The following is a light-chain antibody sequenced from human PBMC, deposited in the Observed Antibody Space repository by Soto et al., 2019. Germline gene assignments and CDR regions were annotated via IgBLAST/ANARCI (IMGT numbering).Light chain of an antibody. Sequence: QSVLTQPLSVSGAPGQRVTISCTGSSSNIGAGYDVNWYQQLPGTAPKLLIYGNTNRPSGVPDRFSGSKSGTSGSLAISGLQTEDEAEYYCQSWDTSLSGSVFGGGTKLTVL. CDR1: SSNIGAGYD. V-gene: IGLV1-40*01. CDR2: GNT. CDR3: QSWDTSLSGSV. J-gene: IGLJ2*01.